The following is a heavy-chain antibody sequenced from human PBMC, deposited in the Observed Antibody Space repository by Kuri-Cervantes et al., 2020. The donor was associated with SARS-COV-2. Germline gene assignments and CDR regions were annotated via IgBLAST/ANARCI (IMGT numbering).Heavy chain of an antibody. D-gene: IGHD5/OR15-5a*01. Sequence: SETLSLTCAVSGYSISSGYYWGWIRQPPGKGLEWIGSIYHSGSTYYNPSLKSRVTMSVDTSKNQFSLKLNSVIAADTAVYYCAREVDYYSSGGYMDVWGKGTTVTVSS. CDR1: GYSISSGYY. CDR2: IYHSGST. CDR3: AREVDYYSSGGYMDV. V-gene: IGHV4-38-2*02. J-gene: IGHJ6*03.